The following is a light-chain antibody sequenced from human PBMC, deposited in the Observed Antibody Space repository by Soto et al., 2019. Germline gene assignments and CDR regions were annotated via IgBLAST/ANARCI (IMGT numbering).Light chain of an antibody. V-gene: IGKV1-39*01. CDR2: DAS. CDR1: QGISTF. J-gene: IGKJ1*01. Sequence: DVQLTQSPSFMSASVGDRVSITCRASQGISTFLAWYQQHPGTAPKRLIYDASNLQSGVPSRFSGSGSGTDFTLTISSLQPEDFATYYCQQSYSTPLWTLGQGTKVDIK. CDR3: QQSYSTPLWT.